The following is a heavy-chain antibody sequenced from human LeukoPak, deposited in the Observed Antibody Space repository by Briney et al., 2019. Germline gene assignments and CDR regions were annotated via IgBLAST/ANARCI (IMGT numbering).Heavy chain of an antibody. CDR1: GYTFTGYY. D-gene: IGHD3-10*01. CDR3: AKDNTRYGAGHTGVFDI. V-gene: IGHV1-2*02. CDR2: IHPNSGGT. Sequence: ASVTVSFTASGYTFTGYYMHWVRQAPGQGLEWMGWIHPNSGGTNYAQKFQGRVTMTRDTSISTAYTELSSLGSDDTAVDYCAKDNTRYGAGHTGVFDIWGQGTMVTVSS. J-gene: IGHJ3*02.